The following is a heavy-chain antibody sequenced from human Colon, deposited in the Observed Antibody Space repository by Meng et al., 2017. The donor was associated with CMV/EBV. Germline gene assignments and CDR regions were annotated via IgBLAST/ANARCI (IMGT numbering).Heavy chain of an antibody. CDR1: GKTKKRKG. CDR3: ARGNADTAMVSDY. D-gene: IGHD5-18*01. CDR2: KREKKGNK. Sequence: KANGKTKKRKGKRGVGKEKGKGKERRGRKREKKGNKKKEKKKKGRVTMTTDTTTSTEYMEMRSIRSDDTAVYYCARGNADTAMVSDYWGQGTLVTVSS. J-gene: IGHJ4*02. V-gene: IGHV1-18*01.